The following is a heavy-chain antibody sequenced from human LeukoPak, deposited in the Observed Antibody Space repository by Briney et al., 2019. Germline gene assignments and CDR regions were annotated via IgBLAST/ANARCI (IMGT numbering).Heavy chain of an antibody. J-gene: IGHJ4*02. CDR3: AREGGDYDLDEHLGYFDY. CDR2: INPILGIA. CDR1: GGTFSSYT. Sequence: GASVKVSCTASGGTFSSYTISWVRQAPGQGLEWMGWINPILGIANYAQKFQGRVTITADKSTSTAYMELSSLRSEDTAVYYCAREGGDYDLDEHLGYFDYWGQGTLVTVSS. V-gene: IGHV1-69*10. D-gene: IGHD4-17*01.